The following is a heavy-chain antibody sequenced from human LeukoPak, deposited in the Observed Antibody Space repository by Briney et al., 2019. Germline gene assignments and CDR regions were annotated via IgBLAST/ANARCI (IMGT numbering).Heavy chain of an antibody. D-gene: IGHD2-2*01. CDR1: GFTFDDYA. V-gene: IGHV3-9*01. Sequence: GRSLRLSCAASGFTFDDYAMHWVRQAPGKGLEWVSGISWNSGSIGYADSVKGRFTISRDDAKNSLYLQMNSLRAEDTALYYCAKGSVDQLLDNWFDPWGQGTLVTVSS. J-gene: IGHJ5*02. CDR2: ISWNSGSI. CDR3: AKGSVDQLLDNWFDP.